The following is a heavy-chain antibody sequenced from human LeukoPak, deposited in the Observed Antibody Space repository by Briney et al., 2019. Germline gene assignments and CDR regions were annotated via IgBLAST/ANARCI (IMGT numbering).Heavy chain of an antibody. V-gene: IGHV5-51*01. CDR1: GYSFTSYW. CDR2: IYPGDSDT. D-gene: IGHD6-19*01. Sequence: GEALKISCKGSGYSFTSYWIAWVRQMPGKGLEWMGIIYPGDSDTRYSPSFQGQVTISADKAISTAYLKWSSLKASDSAMYYCARQESGLAEFDYWGQGTLVTVSS. CDR3: ARQESGLAEFDY. J-gene: IGHJ4*02.